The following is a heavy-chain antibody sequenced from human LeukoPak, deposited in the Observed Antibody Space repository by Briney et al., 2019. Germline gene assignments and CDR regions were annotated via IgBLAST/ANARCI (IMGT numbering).Heavy chain of an antibody. CDR1: GGTFSSYA. J-gene: IGHJ4*02. Sequence: GASVKVSCKVSGGTFSSYAISWVRQAPGQGLEWIGGIIPIFGTANYAQKFQGRVTITADESTSTAYMELSSLRSEDTAVYYCASHYYGSGSYDYWGQGTLVTVSS. CDR2: IIPIFGTA. V-gene: IGHV1-69*13. D-gene: IGHD3-10*01. CDR3: ASHYYGSGSYDY.